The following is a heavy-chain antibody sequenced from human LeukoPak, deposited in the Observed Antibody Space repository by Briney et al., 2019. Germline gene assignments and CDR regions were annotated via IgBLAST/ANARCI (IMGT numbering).Heavy chain of an antibody. V-gene: IGHV1-69*06. CDR2: IIPIFGTA. CDR3: AAQRGRYNWFDP. J-gene: IGHJ5*02. CDR1: GGTFSSYA. Sequence: GASVKVSCKASGGTFSSYAISWVRQAPGQGLEWMGGIIPIFGTANYAQKFQGRVTITADKSTSTAYMELSSLRSEDTAVYYCAAQRGRYNWFDPWGQGTLVTVSS.